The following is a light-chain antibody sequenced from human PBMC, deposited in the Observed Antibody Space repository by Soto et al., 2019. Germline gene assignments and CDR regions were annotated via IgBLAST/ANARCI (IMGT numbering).Light chain of an antibody. V-gene: IGLV2-14*01. CDR1: SGDIGSYNR. Sequence: QSVLAQPASVSGSPGQSITISCTGTSGDIGSYNRVSWYQQHPGKAHKLIIYEVTDRPSGVSNRFSGSKSGNTASLTISGLQAEDEAEYYCSSYTNINTRACVFGTGTKGTVL. J-gene: IGLJ1*01. CDR3: SSYTNINTRACV. CDR2: EVT.